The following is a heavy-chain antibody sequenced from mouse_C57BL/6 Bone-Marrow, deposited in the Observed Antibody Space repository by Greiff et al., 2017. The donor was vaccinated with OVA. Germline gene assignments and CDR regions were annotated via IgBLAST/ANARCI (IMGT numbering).Heavy chain of an antibody. CDR2: IDPSDSYT. CDR1: GYTFTSYW. D-gene: IGHD1-1*01. CDR3: ARKERSVLFDY. J-gene: IGHJ2*01. V-gene: IGHV1-59*01. Sequence: VQGVESGAELVRPGTSVKLSCKASGYTFTSYWMHWVKQRPGQGLEWIGVIDPSDSYTNYNQKFKGKATLTVDTSSSTAYMQLSSLTSEDSAVYYCARKERSVLFDYWGQGTTLTVSS.